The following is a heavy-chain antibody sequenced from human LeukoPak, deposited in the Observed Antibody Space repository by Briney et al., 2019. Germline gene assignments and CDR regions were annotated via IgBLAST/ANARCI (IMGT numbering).Heavy chain of an antibody. CDR1: RFTFSDYY. CDR3: AKDSTAMGLTTDFDY. J-gene: IGHJ4*02. Sequence: PSGGSLRLSCTASRFTFSDYYMSWIRQAPGKGLEWVAVITYDGSNKNYADSLKGRFTISRDNSKNTLYVQMNSLRGEDTAVYYCAKDSTAMGLTTDFDYWGQGTLVTVSS. D-gene: IGHD1-14*01. V-gene: IGHV3-30*18. CDR2: ITYDGSNK.